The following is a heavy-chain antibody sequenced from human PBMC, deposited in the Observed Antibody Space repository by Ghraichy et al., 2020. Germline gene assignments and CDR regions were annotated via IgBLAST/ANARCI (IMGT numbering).Heavy chain of an antibody. CDR1: GFTFNYYG. D-gene: IGHD4-23*01. CDR3: AKDLGSTVASPNAFDL. Sequence: GESLNISCEGSGFTFNYYGINWVRQAPGKGLEWVSGISAGGDSTYYADSVKGRFAISRDKSKNTLYLQMNSLRGEDTAIYYCAKDLGSTVASPNAFDLWGQGTMVTVSS. J-gene: IGHJ3*01. CDR2: ISAGGDST. V-gene: IGHV3-23*01.